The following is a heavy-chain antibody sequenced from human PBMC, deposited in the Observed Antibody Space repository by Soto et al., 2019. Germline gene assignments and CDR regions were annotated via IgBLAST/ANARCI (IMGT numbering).Heavy chain of an antibody. D-gene: IGHD3-3*01. V-gene: IGHV1-18*01. CDR2: ISAYNGNT. CDR1: GYTFTSYG. CDR3: ARSSITIFGVVIREPYYYYYYGMDV. Sequence: ASVKVSCKASGYTFTSYGISWVRQAPGQGLEWMGWISAYNGNTNYAQKLQGRVTMTTDTSTSTAYMELRSLRSDDTAVYYCARSSITIFGVVIREPYYYYYYGMDVWGQGTTVTVSS. J-gene: IGHJ6*02.